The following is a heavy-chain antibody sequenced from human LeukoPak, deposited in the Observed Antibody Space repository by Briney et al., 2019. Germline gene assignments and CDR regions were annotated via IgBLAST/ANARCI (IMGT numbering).Heavy chain of an antibody. J-gene: IGHJ4*02. V-gene: IGHV3-23*01. CDR2: ISGSGGST. D-gene: IGHD3-10*01. CDR3: AKRGRLFITMVRGVHYYFDY. CDR1: GFTFSSYG. Sequence: QPGGSLRLSCAASGFTFSSYGMSWVRQAPGKGLEWVSAISGSGGSTYYADSVKGRFTISRDNSKNTLYLQMNSLRAEDTAVYYCAKRGRLFITMVRGVHYYFDYWGQGTLVTVSS.